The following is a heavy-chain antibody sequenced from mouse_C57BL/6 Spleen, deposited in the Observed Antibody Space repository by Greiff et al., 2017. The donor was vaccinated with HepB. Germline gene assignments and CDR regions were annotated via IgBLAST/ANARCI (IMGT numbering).Heavy chain of an antibody. J-gene: IGHJ3*01. V-gene: IGHV5-6*01. Sequence: EVKLVESGGDLVKPGGSLKLSCAASGFTFSSYGMSWVRQTPDKRLEWVATISSGGSYTYYPDSVKGRFTISRDNAKNTVYLQMSSLKSEDTAMYYCARPRYYGSPWFAYWGQGTLVTVSA. CDR1: GFTFSSYG. CDR3: ARPRYYGSPWFAY. CDR2: ISSGGSYT. D-gene: IGHD1-1*01.